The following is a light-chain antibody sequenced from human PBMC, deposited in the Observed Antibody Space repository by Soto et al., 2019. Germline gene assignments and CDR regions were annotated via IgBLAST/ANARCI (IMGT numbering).Light chain of an antibody. CDR2: KAS. J-gene: IGKJ1*01. Sequence: DIQMTLSPSTLSGSVGDRVTITCRASQTISSWLAWYQQKPGKAPKLLIYKASTLKSGVPSRFSGSGSGTEFTLTISSLQPDDFATYYCQHYNSYSEAVGQGTKV. V-gene: IGKV1-5*03. CDR3: QHYNSYSEA. CDR1: QTISSW.